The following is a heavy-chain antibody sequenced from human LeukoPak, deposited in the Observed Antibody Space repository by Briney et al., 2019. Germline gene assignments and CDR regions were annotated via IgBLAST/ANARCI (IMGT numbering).Heavy chain of an antibody. J-gene: IGHJ3*02. CDR2: ICGSGCTT. Sequence: GGALRLSCAASGFTFSSYAMNWVRQAPGKGVEGVSAICGSGCTTYNADSMEGGFTISRDNSKNTLYLQMNSLRAEDTAVYYCAKVLTGSPPWRGAFDIWGQGTMVTVSS. V-gene: IGHV3-23*01. CDR1: GFTFSSYA. D-gene: IGHD2-15*01. CDR3: AKVLTGSPPWRGAFDI.